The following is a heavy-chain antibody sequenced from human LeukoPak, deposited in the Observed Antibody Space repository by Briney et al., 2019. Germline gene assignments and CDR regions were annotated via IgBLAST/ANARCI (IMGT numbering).Heavy chain of an antibody. D-gene: IGHD3-16*01. Sequence: SETLSLTCAVYGGSFSGYYWSWIRQPPGKGLEWIGEINHGGSTNYNPSLKSRVTISVDTSKNQFSLRLSSVTAADTAVYYCARGFGGRSIDYWGQGTLVTVSS. CDR2: INHGGST. V-gene: IGHV4-34*01. J-gene: IGHJ4*02. CDR3: ARGFGGRSIDY. CDR1: GGSFSGYY.